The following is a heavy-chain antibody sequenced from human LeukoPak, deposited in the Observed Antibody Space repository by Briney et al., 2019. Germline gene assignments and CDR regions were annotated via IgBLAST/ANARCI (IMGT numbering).Heavy chain of an antibody. J-gene: IGHJ4*02. CDR2: ISGSGDKT. D-gene: IGHD3-10*01. Sequence: GGSLRLSCAASGFAFGTYAMSWVRQAPGKGLEGVSAISGSGDKTFYAESVRGRFTISRDNSKNTLYLQMNSLRAEDTAVYYCAKDLNYGFDSWGQGTLVTVSS. CDR1: GFAFGTYA. CDR3: AKDLNYGFDS. V-gene: IGHV3-23*01.